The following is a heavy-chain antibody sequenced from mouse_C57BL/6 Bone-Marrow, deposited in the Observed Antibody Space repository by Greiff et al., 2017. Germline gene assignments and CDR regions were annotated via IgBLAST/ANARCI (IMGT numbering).Heavy chain of an antibody. CDR2: ISSGSSTI. Sequence: VQLKQSGGGLVKPGGSLKLSCAASGFTFSDYGMHWVRQAPEKGLEWVAYISSGSSTIYYAATVKGRFTISRDNAKNTLFLQMTSLRSEDTAMYYCARWGWLPLDYGGQGTTLTVAS. CDR3: ARWGWLPLDY. J-gene: IGHJ2*01. D-gene: IGHD2-3*01. CDR1: GFTFSDYG. V-gene: IGHV5-17*01.